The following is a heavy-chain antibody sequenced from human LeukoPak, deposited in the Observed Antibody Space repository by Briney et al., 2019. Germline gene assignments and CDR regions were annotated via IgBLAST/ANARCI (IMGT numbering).Heavy chain of an antibody. J-gene: IGHJ3*02. CDR2: ISSSSSYI. V-gene: IGHV3-21*01. CDR1: GFTFSSYS. CDR3: ARDGAAYDILTGSRTDAFDI. D-gene: IGHD3-9*01. Sequence: GRSLRLSCAASGFTFSSYSMNWVRQAPGKGLEWVSSISSSSSYIYYADSVKGRFTISRDNAKNSLYLQMNSLRAEDTAVYYCARDGAAYDILTGSRTDAFDIWGQGTMVTVSS.